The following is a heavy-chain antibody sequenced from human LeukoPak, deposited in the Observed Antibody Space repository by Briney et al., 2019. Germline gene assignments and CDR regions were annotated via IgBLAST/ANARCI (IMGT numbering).Heavy chain of an antibody. D-gene: IGHD3-3*01. CDR2: ISGSGGST. CDR3: ARDLSGGVVFLD. Sequence: GGSLRLSCAASGFTFSSYAMNWVRQAPGKGLEWVSGISGSGGSTYYADSVKGRFTISRDNSKNTLYLQMNSLRAEDTAVYYCARDLSGGVVFLDWGQGTLVTVSS. V-gene: IGHV3-23*01. CDR1: GFTFSSYA. J-gene: IGHJ4*02.